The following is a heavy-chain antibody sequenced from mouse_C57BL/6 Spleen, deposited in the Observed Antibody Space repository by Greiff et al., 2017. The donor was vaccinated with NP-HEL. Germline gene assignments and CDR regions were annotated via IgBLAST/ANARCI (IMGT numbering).Heavy chain of an antibody. V-gene: IGHV3-6*01. CDR3: ARGGDGFDY. J-gene: IGHJ2*01. Sequence: EVHLVESGPGLVKPSQSLSLTCSVTGYSITSGYYWNWIRQFPGNKLEWMGYISYDGSNNYNPSLKNRISITRDTSQNQFFLKLNSVTTEDTATYYCARGGDGFDYWGQGTTLTVSS. CDR1: GYSITSGYY. D-gene: IGHD3-3*01. CDR2: ISYDGSN.